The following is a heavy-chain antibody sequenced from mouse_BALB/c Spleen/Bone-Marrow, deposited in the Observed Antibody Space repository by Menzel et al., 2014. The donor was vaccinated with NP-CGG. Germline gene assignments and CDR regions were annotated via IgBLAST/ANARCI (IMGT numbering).Heavy chain of an antibody. D-gene: IGHD2-3*01. CDR3: ARGVDDYSWFAY. J-gene: IGHJ3*01. CDR2: INRNGGTN. V-gene: IGHV5-6-3*01. CDR1: GFTFSSYG. Sequence: EVQLQESGGGLVQPGGSLKLSCTASGFTFSSYGLSWVRQTPDKRLELVATINRNGGTNSYPDSVKGRFTISRDNAKNTLYLQMSSLKPEDTALYYCARGVDDYSWFAYWGQGTLVTVSA.